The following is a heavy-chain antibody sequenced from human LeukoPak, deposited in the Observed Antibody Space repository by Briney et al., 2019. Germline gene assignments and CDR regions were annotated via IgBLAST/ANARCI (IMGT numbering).Heavy chain of an antibody. CDR1: RFTFSSYS. D-gene: IGHD4-17*01. Sequence: GGSPRLSCAASRFTFSSYSLNWVRQAPGKGLEWVSYISSGGSTIYYADSVKGRFTISRDNARNSLYLQMDSLRDEDTAVYYCARDGYGDYLFDYWGQGTLVTVSS. CDR3: ARDGYGDYLFDY. CDR2: ISSGGSTI. J-gene: IGHJ4*02. V-gene: IGHV3-48*02.